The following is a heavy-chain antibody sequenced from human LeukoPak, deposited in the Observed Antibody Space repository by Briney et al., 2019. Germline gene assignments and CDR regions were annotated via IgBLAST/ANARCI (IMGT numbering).Heavy chain of an antibody. CDR3: ARDCSSTSCYLDY. D-gene: IGHD2-2*01. J-gene: IGHJ4*02. CDR1: GGSFSGYY. CDR2: INHSGST. Sequence: SETLSLTCAVYGGSFSGYYWSWIRQPPGKGLEWIGEINHSGSTNYNPSLKSRVTISVDTSKNQFSLKVSSVTAADTAVYYCARDCSSTSCYLDYWSQGTLVTVSS. V-gene: IGHV4-34*01.